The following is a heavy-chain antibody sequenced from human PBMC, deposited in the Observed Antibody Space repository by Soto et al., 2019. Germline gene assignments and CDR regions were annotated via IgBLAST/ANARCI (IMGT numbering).Heavy chain of an antibody. CDR2: ISYSGST. J-gene: IGHJ4*02. D-gene: IGHD3-22*01. Sequence: SETLSLTCNVSGGSVTTAAYYWSWIRQPPGKGLEWIGFISYSGSTNYNPSLKSRVTISVDTSKNQFSLKLTSVTAADTAVYYCARERPYYGFDYWGQGSLVTVSS. V-gene: IGHV4-61*08. CDR1: GGSVTTAAYY. CDR3: ARERPYYGFDY.